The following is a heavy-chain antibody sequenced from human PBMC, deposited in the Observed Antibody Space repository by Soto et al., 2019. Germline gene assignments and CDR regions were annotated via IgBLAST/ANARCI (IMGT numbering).Heavy chain of an antibody. CDR2: MNPNSGNT. CDR3: ARARPGIAVAGISTTRARPHYYYYYMDV. J-gene: IGHJ6*03. D-gene: IGHD6-19*01. CDR1: GYTFTSYD. V-gene: IGHV1-8*01. Sequence: ASVKVSCKASGYTFTSYDINWVRQAAGQGLEWMGWMNPNSGNTGYAQKFQGRVTMTRNTSISTAYMELSSLRSEDTAVYYCARARPGIAVAGISTTRARPHYYYYYMDVWGKGTTVTVSS.